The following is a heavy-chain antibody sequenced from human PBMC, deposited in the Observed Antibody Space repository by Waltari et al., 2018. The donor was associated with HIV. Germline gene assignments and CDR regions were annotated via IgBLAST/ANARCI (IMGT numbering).Heavy chain of an antibody. CDR3: ARERGAGYKTSDAFDI. D-gene: IGHD5-18*01. CDR2: IWYDGSNK. Sequence: QVQLVESGGGVVQPGRSLRLSCAASGFTFSRYGMHWVRQAPGKGLEWVAVIWYDGSNKYYADSGKGRFTISRDNSKNTLYLQMNSLRAEDTAVYYCARERGAGYKTSDAFDIWGQGTMVTVSS. CDR1: GFTFSRYG. J-gene: IGHJ3*02. V-gene: IGHV3-33*01.